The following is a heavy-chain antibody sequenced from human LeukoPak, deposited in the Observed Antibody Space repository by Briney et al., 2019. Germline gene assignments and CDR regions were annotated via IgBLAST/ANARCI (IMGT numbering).Heavy chain of an antibody. Sequence: GGSLRLSCAASGFSFSSYAMSWVRQAPGKGLEWVSAISGSGGSTYHADSVKGRFTISRDNSKNTPYLQMNSLRAEDTAVYYCAKDSGCTSTSCYVNWFDPWGQGTLVIVSS. J-gene: IGHJ5*02. CDR3: AKDSGCTSTSCYVNWFDP. CDR2: ISGSGGST. D-gene: IGHD2-2*01. V-gene: IGHV3-23*01. CDR1: GFSFSSYA.